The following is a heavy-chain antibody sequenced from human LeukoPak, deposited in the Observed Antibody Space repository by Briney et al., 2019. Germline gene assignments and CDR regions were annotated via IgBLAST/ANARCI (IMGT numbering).Heavy chain of an antibody. CDR1: GDSISSYY. CDR2: IYYSGST. Sequence: SETLSLTCTVSGDSISSYYWRWIRQPPGKGLEWIGYIYYSGSTNYNPSLKSRVTISVDTSKNQFSLKLSSVTAADTAVYYCASHCSSTSCYGMDVWGQGTTVTVSS. D-gene: IGHD2-2*01. V-gene: IGHV4-59*01. J-gene: IGHJ6*02. CDR3: ASHCSSTSCYGMDV.